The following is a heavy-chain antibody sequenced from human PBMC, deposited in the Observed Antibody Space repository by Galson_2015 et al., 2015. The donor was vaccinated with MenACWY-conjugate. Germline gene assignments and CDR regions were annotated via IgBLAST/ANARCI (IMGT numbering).Heavy chain of an antibody. V-gene: IGHV3-21*01. CDR1: GFTFSSYT. CDR3: ARDETAADFDY. J-gene: IGHJ4*02. Sequence: LRLSCAASGFTFSSYTMNWVRQAPGKGLEWVSSITFSSNYIYYAASVRGRFTISRDNAKNSLYLQMNSLRAEDTAVYYCARDETAADFDYWGQGTLVTVSS. D-gene: IGHD6-13*01. CDR2: ITFSSNYI.